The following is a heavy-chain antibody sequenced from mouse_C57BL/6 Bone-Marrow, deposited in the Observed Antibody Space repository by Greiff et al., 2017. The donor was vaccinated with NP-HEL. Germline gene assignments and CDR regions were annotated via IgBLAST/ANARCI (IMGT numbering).Heavy chain of an antibody. CDR3: ARNTPYNY. D-gene: IGHD5-1-1*01. CDR1: GYSFTGYY. J-gene: IGHJ2*01. CDR2: INPSTGGT. V-gene: IGHV1-42*01. Sequence: EVQLQQSGPELVKPGASVKISCKASGYSFTGYYMNWVKQSPEKSLEWIGEINPSTGGTTYNQKFKAKATLTVDKSSSTASMQHKSLTTENYEVKYSARNTPYNYWGQGTTLTVSS.